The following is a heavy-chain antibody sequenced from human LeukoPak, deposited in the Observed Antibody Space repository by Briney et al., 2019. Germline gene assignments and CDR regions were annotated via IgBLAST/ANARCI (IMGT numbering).Heavy chain of an antibody. CDR3: ARDLYPGSGSYYNWFDP. D-gene: IGHD3-10*01. J-gene: IGHJ5*02. CDR2: ISAYNDNT. V-gene: IGHV1-18*01. CDR1: GYTFISYG. Sequence: ASVKVSCKASGYTFISYGITWVRQAPGQGLEWMGRISAYNDNTNYAQNLQGRVTMTTDTSTSTAYMELRSLRSDDTAVYYCARDLYPGSGSYYNWFDPWGQGTLVTVSS.